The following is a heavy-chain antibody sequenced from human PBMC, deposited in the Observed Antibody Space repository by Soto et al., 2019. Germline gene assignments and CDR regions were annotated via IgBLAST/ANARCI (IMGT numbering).Heavy chain of an antibody. CDR3: VRATAARQRDYSYHYYLHI. Sequence: ASVKVSCKASGYTFINYYIHWVRQAPGQGLEWMGVINTNGGSTVYAQKFQGRVTLTRGTSTSTVYVKLSSLRSDDTAVYFCVRATAARQRDYSYHYYLHIWGKGTTVTVSS. CDR2: INTNGGST. CDR1: GYTFINYY. J-gene: IGHJ6*03. V-gene: IGHV1-46*03. D-gene: IGHD6-6*01.